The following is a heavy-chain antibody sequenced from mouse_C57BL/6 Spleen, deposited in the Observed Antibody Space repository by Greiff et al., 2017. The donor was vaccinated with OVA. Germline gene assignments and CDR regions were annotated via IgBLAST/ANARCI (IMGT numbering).Heavy chain of an antibody. D-gene: IGHD2-4*01. Sequence: EVMLVESGEGLVKPGGSLKLSCAASGFTFSSYAMSWVRQTPEKRLEWVAYISSGGDYIYYADTVKGRFTISRDNARNTLYLQMSSLKSEDTAMYYGTRVEIYYDYDDGYFDYWGQGTTLTVSS. CDR3: TRVEIYYDYDDGYFDY. V-gene: IGHV5-9-1*02. CDR2: ISSGGDYI. J-gene: IGHJ2*01. CDR1: GFTFSSYA.